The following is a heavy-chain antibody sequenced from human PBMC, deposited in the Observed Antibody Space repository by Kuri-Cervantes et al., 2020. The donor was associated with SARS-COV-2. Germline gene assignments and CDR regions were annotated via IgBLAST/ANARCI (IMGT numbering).Heavy chain of an antibody. Sequence: GGSLRLSCAASGLSLEDYAMHWVRQAPGKGLEWVSGISWNSGSIGYADSVKGRFTISRDNAKNSLYLQMNSLKSEDTALYYCAKDGGSGWYGGHRYYFDYWGQGTLVTVSS. V-gene: IGHV3-9*01. J-gene: IGHJ4*02. CDR1: GLSLEDYA. D-gene: IGHD6-19*01. CDR3: AKDGGSGWYGGHRYYFDY. CDR2: ISWNSGSI.